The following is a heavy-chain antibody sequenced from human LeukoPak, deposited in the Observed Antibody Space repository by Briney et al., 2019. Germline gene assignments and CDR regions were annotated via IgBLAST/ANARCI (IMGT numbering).Heavy chain of an antibody. D-gene: IGHD3-16*01. CDR2: INPNSGGT. J-gene: IGHJ4*02. V-gene: IGHV1-2*02. Sequence: ASVKVSCKASGYTFTGYFMHWVRLAPGQGLEWMGWINPNSGGTNYAQKFQGRVTMTRDTSISTAYMELSRLGSDDTAVYYCARGGPAARLITFGGVTDYWGQGTLVTVSS. CDR1: GYTFTGYF. CDR3: ARGGPAARLITFGGVTDY.